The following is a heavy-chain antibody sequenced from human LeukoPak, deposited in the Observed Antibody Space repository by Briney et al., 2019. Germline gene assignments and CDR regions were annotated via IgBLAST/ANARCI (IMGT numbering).Heavy chain of an antibody. J-gene: IGHJ6*03. CDR1: GDSIPGDY. CDR2: IYYTGTT. CDR3: ARVGRTEEGGYSYYYIDV. Sequence: SETLSLTCTVSGDSIPGDYWTWIRQPPGKGLEWIGYIYYTGTTNYNPSLKSRLTISVDMSKNQFSLNLSSMTAADTAVYYCARVGRTEEGGYSYYYIDVWGYGTTVTVSS. V-gene: IGHV4-59*01. D-gene: IGHD4-11*01.